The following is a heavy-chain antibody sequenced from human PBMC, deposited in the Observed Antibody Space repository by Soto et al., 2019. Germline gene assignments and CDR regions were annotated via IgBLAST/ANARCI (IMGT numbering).Heavy chain of an antibody. Sequence: QVQLVQSGAEVKKPGSSVKVSCKASGGTFSSYAISWVRHAPGQGLEWMGGIIPIFGTANYAQKFQGRVTITADKSTSTAYMELSSLRSDDTAVYYCARFGARNWLDPWGQGTLVTVSS. J-gene: IGHJ5*02. CDR1: GGTFSSYA. CDR2: IIPIFGTA. V-gene: IGHV1-69*06. CDR3: ARFGARNWLDP. D-gene: IGHD3-3*01.